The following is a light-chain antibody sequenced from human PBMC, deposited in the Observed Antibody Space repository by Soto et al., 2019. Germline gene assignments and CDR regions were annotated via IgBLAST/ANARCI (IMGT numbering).Light chain of an antibody. CDR2: EVS. J-gene: IGLJ3*02. V-gene: IGLV2-14*01. Sequence: QSALTQPASVSGSPGQSITISCTGTSSDVGGYNYVSWYQQHPGKAPKLMIYEVSNRPSGVSNRFSGSKSGNTASLTISGLQAEDEADSYCSSYTSSSTRVFGGGTKLTVL. CDR3: SSYTSSSTRV. CDR1: SSDVGGYNY.